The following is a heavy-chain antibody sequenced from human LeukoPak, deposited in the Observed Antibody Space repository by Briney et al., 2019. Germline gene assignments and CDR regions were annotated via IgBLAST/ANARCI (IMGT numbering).Heavy chain of an antibody. J-gene: IGHJ4*02. D-gene: IGHD2-21*02. CDR3: TREPGGDSPFDY. Sequence: AGGSLRLSCTASGSTFGDYVMSWFRQAPGKGLEWVGFIRSKAYGGTTEYAASVKGRFTISRDDSKSIAYLQMNSLKTEDTAVYYCTREPGGDSPFDYWGQGTLVTVSS. CDR2: IRSKAYGGTT. V-gene: IGHV3-49*03. CDR1: GSTFGDYV.